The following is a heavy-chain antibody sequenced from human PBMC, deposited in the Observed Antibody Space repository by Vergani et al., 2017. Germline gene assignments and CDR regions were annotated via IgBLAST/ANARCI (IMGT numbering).Heavy chain of an antibody. CDR1: GFTFSSYS. V-gene: IGHV3-48*01. CDR3: ARSTSDCSSTSCYPYYYYGMDV. J-gene: IGHJ6*02. Sequence: EVQLVESGGGLVQPGGSLRLSCAASGFTFSSYSMNWVRQAPGKGLEWVSYISSSSSTIYYADSVKGRFTISRDNAKNSLYLQMNSLRAEDTAVYYCARSTSDCSSTSCYPYYYYGMDVWGQGTTVTVSS. CDR2: ISSSSSTI. D-gene: IGHD2-2*01.